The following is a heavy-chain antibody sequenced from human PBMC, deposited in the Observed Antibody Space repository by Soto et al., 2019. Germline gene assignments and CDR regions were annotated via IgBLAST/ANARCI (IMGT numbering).Heavy chain of an antibody. Sequence: QPPGKALEWLALIYWDDDKRYSPSLKSRLTITKDTSKNQVVLTMTNMDPVDTATYYCAQGTTVRAFDIWGQGTMVTVSS. V-gene: IGHV2-5*02. CDR2: IYWDDDK. J-gene: IGHJ3*02. D-gene: IGHD4-17*01. CDR3: AQGTTVRAFDI.